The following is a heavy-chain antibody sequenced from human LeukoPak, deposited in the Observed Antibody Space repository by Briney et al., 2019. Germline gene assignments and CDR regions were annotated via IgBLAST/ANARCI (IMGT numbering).Heavy chain of an antibody. CDR2: IYTSGSS. CDR1: GGSFSPDY. Sequence: PSETLSLTCTVSGGSFSPDYWSWLRQPAGQGLEWIGRIYTSGSSNYNPSLKSRATMSVDTSKNQISLKLTSVTAADTAVYYCARDRFSGSFSGFDYWGQGALVTVSS. D-gene: IGHD1-26*01. CDR3: ARDRFSGSFSGFDY. V-gene: IGHV4-4*07. J-gene: IGHJ4*02.